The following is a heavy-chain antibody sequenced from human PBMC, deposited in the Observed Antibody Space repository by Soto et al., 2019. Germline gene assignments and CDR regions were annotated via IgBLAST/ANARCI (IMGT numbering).Heavy chain of an antibody. CDR2: IDPSDSYT. Sequence: PGESLKISCKGSGYSFTSYWISWARQMPGKGLEWMGRIDPSDSYTNYSPSFQGHVTISADKSISTAYLQWSSLKASDTAVYYCASEATITRPPGNGMDVWGQGTTVTVSS. J-gene: IGHJ6*02. CDR3: ASEATITRPPGNGMDV. CDR1: GYSFTSYW. D-gene: IGHD1-1*01. V-gene: IGHV5-10-1*01.